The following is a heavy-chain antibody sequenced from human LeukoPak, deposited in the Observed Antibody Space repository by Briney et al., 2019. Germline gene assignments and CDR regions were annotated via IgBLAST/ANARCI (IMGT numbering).Heavy chain of an antibody. CDR1: GFTFSSYA. J-gene: IGHJ4*02. CDR2: IRYDGSNQ. V-gene: IGHV3-30*02. CDR3: AKDLFAVPMIVPAAILWFGELGLDY. D-gene: IGHD3-10*01. Sequence: GGSLRLSCAASGFTFSSYAMHWVRQAPGKGLEWVAFIRYDGSNQYYADSVKGRFTISRDNSKNTLYLQMNSLRAEDTAVYYCAKDLFAVPMIVPAAILWFGELGLDYWGQGTLVTVSS.